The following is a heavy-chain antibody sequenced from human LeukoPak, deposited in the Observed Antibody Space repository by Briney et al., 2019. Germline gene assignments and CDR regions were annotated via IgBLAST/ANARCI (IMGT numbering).Heavy chain of an antibody. CDR3: AKEARPASYYYDSSGYSSYMDV. D-gene: IGHD3-22*01. J-gene: IGHJ6*03. V-gene: IGHV3-30*02. Sequence: PGGSLRLSCAASGVTFSSYGMHWVRQAPGKGLEWVAFIRYDGSNKYYADSVKGRFTISRDNSKNTLYLQMNSLRSEDTAVYYCAKEARPASYYYDSSGYSSYMDVWGKGTTVTVSS. CDR1: GVTFSSYG. CDR2: IRYDGSNK.